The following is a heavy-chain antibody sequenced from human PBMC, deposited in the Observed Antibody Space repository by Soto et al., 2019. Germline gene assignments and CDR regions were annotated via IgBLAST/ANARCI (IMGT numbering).Heavy chain of an antibody. CDR2: ISYDGSNK. V-gene: IGHV3-30*18. CDR3: AKDVLRFLEWLAFYGMDV. CDR1: GFTFSSYG. D-gene: IGHD3-3*01. J-gene: IGHJ6*02. Sequence: GESLRHSCVTSGFTFSSYGMHWVRQAPGKGLEWVAVISYDGSNKYYADSVKGRFTISRDNSKNTLYLQMNSPRAEDTAVYYCAKDVLRFLEWLAFYGMDVWGQG.